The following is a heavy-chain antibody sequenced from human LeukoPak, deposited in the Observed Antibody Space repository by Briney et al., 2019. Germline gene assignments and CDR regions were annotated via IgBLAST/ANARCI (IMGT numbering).Heavy chain of an antibody. CDR2: ISSDGSTT. D-gene: IGHD2-21*02. CDR3: AREKANCGGDCLDY. J-gene: IGHJ4*02. CDR1: GFTFGSYW. V-gene: IGHV3-74*01. Sequence: GGSLRLSCAASGFTFGSYWMHWVRQGPGKGLVWVALISSDGSTTSYADSVRGRFTISRDNAKNTLYLQMNSLRAEDTAVYYCAREKANCGGDCLDYWGQGTLVTVSS.